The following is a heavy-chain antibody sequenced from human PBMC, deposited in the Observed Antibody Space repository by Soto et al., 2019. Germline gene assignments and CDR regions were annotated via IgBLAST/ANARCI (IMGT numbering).Heavy chain of an antibody. V-gene: IGHV3-33*01. Sequence: VQLVESGGGVVQPGRSLRLSCAASGFTFSSYGMHWVRQAPGKGLEWVAVIWYDGSNKYYADSVKGRFTISRDNSKNTLYLQMNSLRAEDTAVYYCARDSGYCSSTSCYWFDYWGQGTLVTVSS. CDR2: IWYDGSNK. CDR1: GFTFSSYG. CDR3: ARDSGYCSSTSCYWFDY. J-gene: IGHJ4*02. D-gene: IGHD2-2*03.